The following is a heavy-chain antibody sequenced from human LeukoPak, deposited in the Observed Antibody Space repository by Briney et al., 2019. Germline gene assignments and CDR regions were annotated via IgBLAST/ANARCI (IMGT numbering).Heavy chain of an antibody. Sequence: GGSLRLSCAASGFTFSSYWMSWVRQAPGKGLEWVANIKQDGSEKYYVDSVKGRFTISRDNAKNSLYLQMNSLRAEDTAVYYCARGLNYYYYGTDVWGQGTTVTVSS. CDR2: IKQDGSEK. D-gene: IGHD3-22*01. J-gene: IGHJ6*02. CDR1: GFTFSSYW. CDR3: ARGLNYYYYGTDV. V-gene: IGHV3-7*01.